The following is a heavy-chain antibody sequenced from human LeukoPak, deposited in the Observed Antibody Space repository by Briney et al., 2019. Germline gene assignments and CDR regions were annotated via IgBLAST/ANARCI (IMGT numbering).Heavy chain of an antibody. J-gene: IGHJ4*02. D-gene: IGHD1-26*01. V-gene: IGHV3-66*01. CDR1: GFTVSSTY. Sequence: GGSLRLSCLASGFTVSSTYMSWVRQAPGKGLEWVSVTYSGGSTYYADSVKGRCTISRDNSKNTLYLQMNSLRGEDTAVYYCASGIRAFDNWDQGTLVTVSA. CDR3: ASGIRAFDN. CDR2: TYSGGST.